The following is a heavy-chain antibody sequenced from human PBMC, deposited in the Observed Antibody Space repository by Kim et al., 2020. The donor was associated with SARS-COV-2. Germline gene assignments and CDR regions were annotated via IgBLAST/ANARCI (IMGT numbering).Heavy chain of an antibody. CDR3: TSNMVT. V-gene: IGHV3-73*01. D-gene: IGHD2-8*01. Sequence: GGSLRLSCAASGFSFSGSGMNWVRQASGKGLEWVGRIRSKVNNYATAYAASVKGRFTISRDDSKNTAYLQMNSLKIEDTAVYYCTSNMVTWGQGTLVTVSS. CDR1: GFSFSGSG. J-gene: IGHJ5*02. CDR2: IRSKVNNYAT.